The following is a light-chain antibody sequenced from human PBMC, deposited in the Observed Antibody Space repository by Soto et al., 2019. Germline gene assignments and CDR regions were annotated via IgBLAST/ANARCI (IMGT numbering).Light chain of an antibody. J-gene: IGKJ2*01. CDR2: DAS. Sequence: DIQMTQSPSSLSASVGDKVIITCRASHSINTFVNWYQQKPGKAPKFLIYDASSLQSGVPSRFSGSGSGTDFSLTITSLQPADFATYYCQQTYNPPYTFGQGTNLEIK. CDR3: QQTYNPPYT. CDR1: HSINTF. V-gene: IGKV1-39*01.